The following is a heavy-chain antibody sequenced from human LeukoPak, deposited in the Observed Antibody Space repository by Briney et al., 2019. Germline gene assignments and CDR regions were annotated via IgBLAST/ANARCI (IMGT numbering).Heavy chain of an antibody. D-gene: IGHD1-26*01. V-gene: IGHV3-23*01. CDR3: AKAGGGSYYVFDS. CDR2: ISGSGGST. J-gene: IGHJ4*02. Sequence: GGSLRLSCAASGFTFGNYAMGWARQAPGKGLEWVSVISGSGGSTYYADSVRGRFTISRDSSKNTLHLQMYSLRAEDTAIYYCAKAGGGSYYVFDSWGQGTLVTVSS. CDR1: GFTFGNYA.